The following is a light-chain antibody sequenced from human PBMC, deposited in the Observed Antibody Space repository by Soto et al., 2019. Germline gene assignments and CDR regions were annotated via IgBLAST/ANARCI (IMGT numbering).Light chain of an antibody. CDR3: QQYGSSPPWT. CDR2: GAS. V-gene: IGKV3-20*01. J-gene: IGKJ1*01. CDR1: QSVSSSY. Sequence: SVLTQSPCSLSLSPGERATLSFMAIQSVSSSYLAWYQQKPGQAPRLLIYGASSRATGIPDRFSGSVSGTGFTLTISRLEPEDFAVYYCQQYGSSPPWTFGQGTKVDI.